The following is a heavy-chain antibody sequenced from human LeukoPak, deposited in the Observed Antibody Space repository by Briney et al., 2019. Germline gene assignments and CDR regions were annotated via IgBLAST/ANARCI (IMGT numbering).Heavy chain of an antibody. CDR2: ISSSGSTI. CDR1: GVTFSDYY. D-gene: IGHD4-17*01. V-gene: IGHV3-11*01. CDR3: AKVHLPVGYGDTGGMDV. Sequence: GGSLRLSCAASGVTFSDYYMSWIRQAPGKGLEWVSYISSSGSTIYYADSVKGRFSISRDNSKNTLYLQMNSLRAEDTAVYYCAKVHLPVGYGDTGGMDVWGQGTTVTVSS. J-gene: IGHJ6*02.